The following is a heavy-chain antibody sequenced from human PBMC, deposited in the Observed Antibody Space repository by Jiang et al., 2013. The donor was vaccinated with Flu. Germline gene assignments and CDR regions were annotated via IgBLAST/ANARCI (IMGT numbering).Heavy chain of an antibody. D-gene: IGHD3-22*01. CDR2: IYYSGST. CDR1: GGSISSYY. J-gene: IGHJ6*02. CDR3: ARDNYYDRYYGMDV. V-gene: IGHV4-59*01. Sequence: LLKPSETLSLTCTVSGGSISSYYWSWIRQPPGKGLEWIGYIYYSGSTNYNPSLKSRVTISVDTSKNQFSLKLSSVTAADTAVYYCARDNYYDRYYGMDVWGQGTTVTVSS.